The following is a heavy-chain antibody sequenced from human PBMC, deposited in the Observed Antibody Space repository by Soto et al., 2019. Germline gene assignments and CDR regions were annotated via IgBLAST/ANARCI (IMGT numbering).Heavy chain of an antibody. Sequence: SETLSLTCTVSGGSISSSSYYWVWIRHPPGKGLEWIGSIYYSGSTYYNPSLKSRVTISVDTSKNQFSLKLSSVTAADTAVYYCASFPAGIAVAGFDYWGQGTLVTVSS. J-gene: IGHJ4*02. CDR3: ASFPAGIAVAGFDY. CDR1: GGSISSSSYY. CDR2: IYYSGST. D-gene: IGHD6-19*01. V-gene: IGHV4-39*01.